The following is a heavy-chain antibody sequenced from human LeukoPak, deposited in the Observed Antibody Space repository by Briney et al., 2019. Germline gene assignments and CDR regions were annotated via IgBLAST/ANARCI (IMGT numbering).Heavy chain of an antibody. CDR1: GGSFSGYY. Sequence: SETLSLTCAVYGGSFSGYYWNWIRQPPLKGLEWIGEINHSGNTNYNPTLKSRVTISVDTSKNQFSLKLSSVTAADTAVYYCVRRRRILPFDPWGQGTLVTVSS. CDR2: INHSGNT. CDR3: VRRRRILPFDP. V-gene: IGHV4-34*01. D-gene: IGHD2-15*01. J-gene: IGHJ5*02.